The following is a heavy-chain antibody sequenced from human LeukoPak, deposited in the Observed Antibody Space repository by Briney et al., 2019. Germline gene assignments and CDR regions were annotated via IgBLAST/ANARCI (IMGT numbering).Heavy chain of an antibody. V-gene: IGHV1-69*05. CDR3: ARGVRFLGENYMDV. CDR2: IIPIFGTA. D-gene: IGHD3-3*01. CDR1: GGTFSSYA. Sequence: ASVKVSCKASGGTFSSYAISWVRQAPGQGLEWMGGIIPIFGTANYAQKFQGRVTITTDESTTAAYMELSSLRSQDTAVYYCARGVRFLGENYMDVWGKGTTVTVSS. J-gene: IGHJ6*03.